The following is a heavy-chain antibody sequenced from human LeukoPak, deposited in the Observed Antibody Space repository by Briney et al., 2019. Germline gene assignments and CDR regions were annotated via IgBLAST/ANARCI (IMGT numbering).Heavy chain of an antibody. CDR2: INPSGGST. Sequence: ASVKVSCKASGYTFTCYYMHWVRQAPGQGLEWMGIINPSGGSTSYAQKFQGRVTMTRDTSTSTVYMELSSLRFEDTAVYYCARVKGGVTARGAFDIWGQGTMVTVSS. CDR3: ARVKGGVTARGAFDI. D-gene: IGHD2-21*02. J-gene: IGHJ3*02. V-gene: IGHV1-46*01. CDR1: GYTFTCYY.